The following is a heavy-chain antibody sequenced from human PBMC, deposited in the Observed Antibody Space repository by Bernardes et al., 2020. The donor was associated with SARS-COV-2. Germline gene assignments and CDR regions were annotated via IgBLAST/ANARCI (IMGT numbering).Heavy chain of an antibody. CDR2: INHSGRT. J-gene: IGHJ2*01. Sequence: SETLSLTCAVYGGSFSGSYWSWIRQPPGPGLEWIGEINHSGRTNYNPSLKSRVTISVDTSKNQFSLKLSSVTAADTAVYYCARARVAAASWFFDLWGRGTLVTGSS. V-gene: IGHV4-34*01. CDR3: ARARVAAASWFFDL. CDR1: GGSFSGSY. D-gene: IGHD6-13*01.